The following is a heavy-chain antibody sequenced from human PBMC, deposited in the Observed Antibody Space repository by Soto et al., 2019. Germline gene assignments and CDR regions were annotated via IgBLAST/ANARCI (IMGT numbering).Heavy chain of an antibody. V-gene: IGHV3-23*01. Sequence: GGSLRLSCAASGFILSSSAMSWARQAPGRGLEWVSAISGSGTRTYYADSVKGRFTISGDRSKNTVYLQMNSLRAEDTAVYYCAKGPTIFGVVITYEYYYGMDVWGQGTTVTVSS. CDR1: GFILSSSA. D-gene: IGHD3-3*01. CDR2: ISGSGTRT. CDR3: AKGPTIFGVVITYEYYYGMDV. J-gene: IGHJ6*02.